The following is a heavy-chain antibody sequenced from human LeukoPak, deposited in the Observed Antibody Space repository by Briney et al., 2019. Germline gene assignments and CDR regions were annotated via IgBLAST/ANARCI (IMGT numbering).Heavy chain of an antibody. J-gene: IGHJ4*02. Sequence: GGSLRLSCAASGFTFSNYGMHWVRQAPGKGLEGVALISFDESSEYYAHSVKGQFSNSRDNSKNTLYLQMNNSRVDDTAVYYCAREVGYGSPYFDYWGQGTLVTVSS. D-gene: IGHD5-12*01. CDR1: GFTFSNYG. CDR2: ISFDESSE. CDR3: AREVGYGSPYFDY. V-gene: IGHV3-30*03.